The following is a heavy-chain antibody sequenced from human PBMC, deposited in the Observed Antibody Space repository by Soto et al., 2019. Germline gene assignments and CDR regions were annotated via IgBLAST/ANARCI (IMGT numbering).Heavy chain of an antibody. CDR1: GGSISSGGYF. Sequence: QLQLQESGSGLVKLSQTLSLTCVVSGGSISSGGYFWSWIRQPPGKGLEWIGYIYHSGSTYYNLSLQSRVTISVDRSKNQFSLKLSSVTAADTAVYYCARGLGPWGQGTLATVSS. D-gene: IGHD3-10*01. J-gene: IGHJ5*02. CDR3: ARGLGP. V-gene: IGHV4-30-2*01. CDR2: IYHSGST.